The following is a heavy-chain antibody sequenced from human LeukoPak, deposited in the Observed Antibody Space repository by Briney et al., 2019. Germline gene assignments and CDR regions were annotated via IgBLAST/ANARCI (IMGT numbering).Heavy chain of an antibody. Sequence: PSETLSLTCTVSGGSISSYYWNWIRQPAGKGLEWIGRIYTNGSTNYNPSLKSRVTMSVDTSKNQFSLKLSSVTAADTAVYYCGRGRDGYNSNYYYYYMDVWGKGTTVIVSS. CDR2: IYTNGST. CDR1: GGSISSYY. D-gene: IGHD5-24*01. CDR3: GRGRDGYNSNYYYYYMDV. J-gene: IGHJ6*03. V-gene: IGHV4-4*07.